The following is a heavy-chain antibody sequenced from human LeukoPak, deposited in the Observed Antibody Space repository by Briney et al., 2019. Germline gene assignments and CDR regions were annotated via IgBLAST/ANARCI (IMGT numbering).Heavy chain of an antibody. CDR1: GYTFTGYY. J-gene: IGHJ5*02. CDR2: ITPNSGGT. D-gene: IGHD3-22*01. Sequence: ASVKVSCKASGYTFTGYYIHWVRQAPGQGLEWMGWITPNSGGTNYAQKFQGRVTMTRDTSISTVYMELSRLRSDDTAVYYCARDRTDYCDSNAYYPNWFDPWGQGTLVTVSS. V-gene: IGHV1-2*02. CDR3: ARDRTDYCDSNAYYPNWFDP.